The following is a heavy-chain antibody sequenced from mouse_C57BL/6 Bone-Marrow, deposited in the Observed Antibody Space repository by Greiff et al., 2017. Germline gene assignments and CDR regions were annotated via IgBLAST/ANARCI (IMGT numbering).Heavy chain of an antibody. CDR2: IWSGGST. V-gene: IGHV2-2*01. CDR1: GFSLTSYG. J-gene: IGHJ4*01. CDR3: ARNYNYYGSSLYAMDF. Sequence: QVHVKQSGPGLVQPSQSLSITCTVSGFSLTSYGVHWVRQSPGKGLEWLGVIWSGGSTDYNAAFISRMSISQYNSKSPGFFKMNSLQADDTAIYYCARNYNYYGSSLYAMDFWGQGTSVTVSS. D-gene: IGHD1-1*01.